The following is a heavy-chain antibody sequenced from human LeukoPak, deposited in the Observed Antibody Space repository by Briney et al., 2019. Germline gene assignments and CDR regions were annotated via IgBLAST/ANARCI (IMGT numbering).Heavy chain of an antibody. Sequence: PSETLSLTCTVSGGSISSYYWSWIRQPAGKGLEWIGRIYTSGSTNYNPSLKSRVTMSVDTSKNQFSLKLSSVTAADTAVYYCASGGAAAGTKGAFDIWGQGTMVTVSS. J-gene: IGHJ3*02. D-gene: IGHD6-13*01. V-gene: IGHV4-4*07. CDR2: IYTSGST. CDR1: GGSISSYY. CDR3: ASGGAAAGTKGAFDI.